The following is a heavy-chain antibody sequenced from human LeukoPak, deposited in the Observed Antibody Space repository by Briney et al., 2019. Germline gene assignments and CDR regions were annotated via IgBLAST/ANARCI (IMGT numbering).Heavy chain of an antibody. CDR3: ATVYSSNWRFFDH. CDR2: ITSSGATI. D-gene: IGHD6-13*01. Sequence: PGGSLRLSCAASGFTFSIYYMSWVRQAPGKGLEWVSYITSSGATIYYADSVKGRFTISRDNAKNSLYLQMNSLRAEDLAVYYCATVYSSNWRFFDHWGQGTLVTVSS. V-gene: IGHV3-48*04. CDR1: GFTFSIYY. J-gene: IGHJ4*02.